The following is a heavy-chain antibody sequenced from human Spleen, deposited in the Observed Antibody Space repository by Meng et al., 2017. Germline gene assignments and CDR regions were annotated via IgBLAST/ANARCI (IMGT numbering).Heavy chain of an antibody. Sequence: QVHLVQSGAEVKKPGASVKVSCKATGYTFIMYYMYWVRQAPGQGLEWMGIISPSGDGTTYAQRFQGRVTLTWDTSISTAYMDLSSLRSDDTAMYYCAKDLSGSIDYWGQGTLVTVSS. CDR1: GYTFIMYY. V-gene: IGHV1-46*01. CDR3: AKDLSGSIDY. D-gene: IGHD2/OR15-2a*01. CDR2: ISPSGDGT. J-gene: IGHJ4*02.